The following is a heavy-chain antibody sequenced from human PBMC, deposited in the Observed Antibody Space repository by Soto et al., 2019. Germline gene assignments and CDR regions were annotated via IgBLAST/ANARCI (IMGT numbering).Heavy chain of an antibody. D-gene: IGHD6-19*01. CDR1: GYTITVYY. CDR3: ARAVAVAADFDY. J-gene: IGHJ4*02. Sequence: GASLKVSCKASGYTITVYYMHWVRQAPGQGLEWMGWINPNSGNTKYSQKFQGRVTITRDTSASTAYMELSSLRSEDTAVYYCARAVAVAADFDYWGQGTLVTVSS. V-gene: IGHV1-2*02. CDR2: INPNSGNT.